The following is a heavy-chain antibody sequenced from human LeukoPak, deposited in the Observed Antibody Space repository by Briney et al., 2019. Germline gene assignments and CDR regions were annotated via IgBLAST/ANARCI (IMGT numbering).Heavy chain of an antibody. CDR2: ISSSSSTI. V-gene: IGHV3-48*01. CDR3: ASHPRYYYDSSGDY. D-gene: IGHD3-22*01. J-gene: IGHJ4*02. Sequence: GGSLRLSCAASGFTFSSYCMNWVRQAPGKGLEWVSYISSSSSTIYYADSVKGRFTISRDNAKNSLYLQMNSLRAEDTAVYYCASHPRYYYDSSGDYWGQGTLVTVSS. CDR1: GFTFSSYC.